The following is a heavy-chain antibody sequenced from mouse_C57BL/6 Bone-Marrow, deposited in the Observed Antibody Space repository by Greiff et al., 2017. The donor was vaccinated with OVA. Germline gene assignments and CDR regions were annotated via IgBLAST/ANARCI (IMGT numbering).Heavy chain of an antibody. CDR1: GYSITSGYY. J-gene: IGHJ3*01. CDR3: ARDYGNSFAY. D-gene: IGHD2-1*01. V-gene: IGHV3-6*01. CDR2: ISYDGSN. Sequence: DVQLQESGPGLVKPSQSLSLTCSVTGYSITSGYYWNWIRQFPGNKLEWMGYISYDGSNNYNPSLKNRISITRDTSKNQFFLKLNSVTTEDTATYYCARDYGNSFAYWGQGTLVTVSA.